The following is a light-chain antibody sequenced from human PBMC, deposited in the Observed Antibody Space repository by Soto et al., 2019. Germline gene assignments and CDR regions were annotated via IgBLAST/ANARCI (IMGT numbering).Light chain of an antibody. Sequence: QSALTQPASMSGSPGQSITISCTGTSSDVGSYYPVSWFQQHPGKAPKLIIYEVNKRPSGVSDRFSGSKSGNTASLTISGLQAADEAEYYCCSYAGDTTFFVFGTGTNHRP. CDR3: CSYAGDTTFFV. CDR2: EVN. CDR1: SSDVGSYYP. J-gene: IGLJ1*01. V-gene: IGLV2-23*02.